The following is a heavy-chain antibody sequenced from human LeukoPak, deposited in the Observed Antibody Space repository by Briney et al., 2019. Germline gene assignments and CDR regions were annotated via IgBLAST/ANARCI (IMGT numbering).Heavy chain of an antibody. CDR3: AKAAYDILTGYYPGYFDL. CDR2: ISGNGGST. Sequence: GGSLRLSCAASGFTFSSYAMSWVRQAPGKGLESVSTISGNGGSTYYADSVEGRFTISRDNSKNTLYLQMNSLRAEDTVVFYCAKAAYDILTGYYPGYFDLWGRGTLVTVSS. J-gene: IGHJ2*01. D-gene: IGHD3-9*01. CDR1: GFTFSSYA. V-gene: IGHV3-23*01.